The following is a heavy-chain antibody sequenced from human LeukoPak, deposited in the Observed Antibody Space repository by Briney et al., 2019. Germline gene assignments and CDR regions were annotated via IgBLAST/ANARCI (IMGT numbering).Heavy chain of an antibody. CDR3: ARDLGYSSSSDY. Sequence: GSLRLSCAVSGFSFNTYWMTWVRQAPGKGLEWVANIKQDGSEKYYVDSVKGRFTISRDNAKNSLYLQMNSLRAEDTAVYYCARDLGYSSSSDYWGQGTLVTVSS. V-gene: IGHV3-7*01. CDR1: GFSFNTYW. D-gene: IGHD6-6*01. J-gene: IGHJ4*02. CDR2: IKQDGSEK.